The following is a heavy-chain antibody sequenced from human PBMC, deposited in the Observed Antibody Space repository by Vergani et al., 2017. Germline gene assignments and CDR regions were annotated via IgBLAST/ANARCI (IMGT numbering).Heavy chain of an antibody. D-gene: IGHD1-1*01. CDR1: EYSFGNYW. J-gene: IGHJ4*02. Sequence: EVELVQSGPEMRKPGESLKISCKGSEYSFGNYWIGWVRQMPGKGLEWMGIIYPADSDTRYSPSFQGRVTISADKSISTAFLQWDSLKASDTALYYCARQTTYTDSWGQGALVTVSS. CDR3: ARQTTYTDS. V-gene: IGHV5-51*01. CDR2: IYPADSDT.